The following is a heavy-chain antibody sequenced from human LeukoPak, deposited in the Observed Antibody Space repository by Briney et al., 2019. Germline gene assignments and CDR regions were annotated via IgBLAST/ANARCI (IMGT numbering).Heavy chain of an antibody. CDR2: ISGSGGST. V-gene: IGHV3-23*01. J-gene: IGHJ4*02. D-gene: IGHD2-21*02. CDR3: AKDDVSVVTAPTYFDY. CDR1: GFAFSSYA. Sequence: GGSLRLSCAASGFAFSSYAMSWVRQAPGKGLEWVSAISGSGGSTYYADSVKGRFTISRDNSKNTLYLQMNSLRAEDTAVYYCAKDDVSVVTAPTYFDYWGQGTLVTVSS.